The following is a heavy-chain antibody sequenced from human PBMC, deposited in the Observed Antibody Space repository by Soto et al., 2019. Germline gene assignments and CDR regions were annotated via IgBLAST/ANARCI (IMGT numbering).Heavy chain of an antibody. D-gene: IGHD5-12*01. CDR3: VKDFRGGYDWTHD. J-gene: IGHJ4*02. CDR1: GFTFSNYA. CDR2: IRGSGGPT. V-gene: IGHV3-23*01. Sequence: EVQLLESGGDLVQPGGSVRLSCAASGFTFSNYAMSWVRQAPGQGLEWVSLIRGSGGPTNYADSVKGRFTVSRDNSKNMLFLQMNSLRVEDTAVYYCVKDFRGGYDWTHDWGQGTLVTVSS.